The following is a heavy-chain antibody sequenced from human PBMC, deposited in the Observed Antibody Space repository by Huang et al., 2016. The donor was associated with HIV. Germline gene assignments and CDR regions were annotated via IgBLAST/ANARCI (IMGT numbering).Heavy chain of an antibody. Sequence: QVQLKQWGAGLLKPSETLSLTCAVYGGAFRGSSWTWIRQFPEKGLEWIGDINHNGKIIYNPSLRARVTISTDTSRNHFSLHLTSVTAADTALYYCARGFNYCASDNLGVYYFDSWGLGTLVTVSP. V-gene: IGHV4-34*02. J-gene: IGHJ4*02. CDR2: INHNGKI. CDR1: GGAFRGSS. CDR3: ARGFNYCASDNLGVYYFDS. D-gene: IGHD2-21*01.